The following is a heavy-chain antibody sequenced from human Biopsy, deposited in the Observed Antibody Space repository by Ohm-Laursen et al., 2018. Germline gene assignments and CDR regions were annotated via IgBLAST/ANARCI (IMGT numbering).Heavy chain of an antibody. CDR3: ARGSRVEYSYGSMGLHSYVMDV. CDR1: GGSFSGYY. V-gene: IGHV4-34*01. D-gene: IGHD5-18*01. Sequence: GTLSLTCAVYGGSFSGYYWSWIRQPPGKGLEWIGEINHRGSTNYNPSLKSRVTISVDTSKNQFSLKLRSVTAADTAVYYCARGSRVEYSYGSMGLHSYVMDVWGQGTTVTVSS. CDR2: INHRGST. J-gene: IGHJ6*02.